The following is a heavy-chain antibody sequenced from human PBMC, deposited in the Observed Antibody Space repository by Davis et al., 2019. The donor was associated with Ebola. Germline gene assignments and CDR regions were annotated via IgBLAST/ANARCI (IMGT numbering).Heavy chain of an antibody. CDR2: IYYSGST. V-gene: IGHV4-30-4*01. D-gene: IGHD1-14*01. CDR1: GGSISSGDYY. CDR3: ARTPRWGRKFDY. J-gene: IGHJ4*02. Sequence: MPSETLSLTCTVSGGSISSGDYYWSWIRQPPGKGLEWIGYIYYSGSTYYNPSLKSRVTISVDTSKNQFSLKLSSVTAADTAVYYCARTPRWGRKFDYWGQGTLVTVSS.